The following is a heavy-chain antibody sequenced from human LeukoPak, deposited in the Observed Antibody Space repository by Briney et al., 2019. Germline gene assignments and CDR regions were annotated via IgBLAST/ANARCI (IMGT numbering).Heavy chain of an antibody. CDR2: ITSSGSTI. CDR3: ARVISGTYGLDY. J-gene: IGHJ4*02. Sequence: GGSLRLSCAASGFTFSDYYMTWIRQAPGKGLEWVSYITSSGSTIHYADSVKGRFTISRDNAKDSLFLQMNSLRADDTAIYYCARVISGTYGLDYWGQGTLVSVSS. V-gene: IGHV3-11*01. D-gene: IGHD3-10*01. CDR1: GFTFSDYY.